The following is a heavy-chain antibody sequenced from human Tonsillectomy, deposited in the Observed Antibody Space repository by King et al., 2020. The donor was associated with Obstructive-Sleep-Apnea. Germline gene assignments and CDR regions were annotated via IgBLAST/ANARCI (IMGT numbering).Heavy chain of an antibody. CDR3: ARGADGITAVGMGDNWFDP. Sequence: VQLQQWGAGLLKPSETLSLNCAVYGGSFSDYYWSWIRQPPGKGLEWIGEINHSGSTNYNPSLKSRLAISIDTSKNQFSLRLSSMTAADTVVYYCARGADGITAVGMGDNWFDPWGQGTLVTVSS. D-gene: IGHD6-13*01. V-gene: IGHV4-34*01. CDR1: GGSFSDYY. J-gene: IGHJ5*02. CDR2: INHSGST.